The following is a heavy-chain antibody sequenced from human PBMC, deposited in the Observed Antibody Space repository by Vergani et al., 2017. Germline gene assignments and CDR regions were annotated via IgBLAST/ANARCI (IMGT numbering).Heavy chain of an antibody. D-gene: IGHD3-3*01. V-gene: IGHV4-39*01. Sequence: QLQLQESGPGLVKPSATLSLTCSVSGASIRSSNYYWGWIRQPPGKGLEWIAGIYYSGSTYYNPSLKSRVTISVDTSKNQFSLKLSSVTAADTAVYFCGGQSTVDWLVKWGWVGPWGREVLVAVAS. CDR3: GGQSTVDWLVKWGWVGP. J-gene: IGHJ5*02. CDR1: GASIRSSNYY. CDR2: IYYSGST.